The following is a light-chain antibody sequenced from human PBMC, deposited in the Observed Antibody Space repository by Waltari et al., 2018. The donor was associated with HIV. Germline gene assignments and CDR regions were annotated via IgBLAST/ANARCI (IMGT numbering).Light chain of an antibody. J-gene: IGLJ2*01. CDR1: NSNIGAPYD. CDR3: QSYDSSLGAWV. Sequence: QSVLAQPPSVSGAPGQRVTISCTGTNSNIGAPYDVHWYQQLPGTAPKLLIYGNNNRPSGVPDRFSGSKSGTSASLAITGLQAEDEADFYCQSYDSSLGAWVFGGGTKLTVL. V-gene: IGLV1-40*01. CDR2: GNN.